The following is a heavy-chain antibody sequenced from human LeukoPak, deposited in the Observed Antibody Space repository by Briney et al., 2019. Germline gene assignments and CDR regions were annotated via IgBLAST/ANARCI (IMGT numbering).Heavy chain of an antibody. Sequence: GGSLRLSCAASGFTFSDYAMHWVRQAPGKGLEWVAVISYDGSIKYYADSVKGRFTISRDNSKNTLYLQMNSLRAEDTAVYYCAGRGGYCSSTSCYPDYWGQGTLVTVSS. V-gene: IGHV3-30-3*01. CDR1: GFTFSDYA. CDR2: ISYDGSIK. D-gene: IGHD2-2*01. J-gene: IGHJ4*02. CDR3: AGRGGYCSSTSCYPDY.